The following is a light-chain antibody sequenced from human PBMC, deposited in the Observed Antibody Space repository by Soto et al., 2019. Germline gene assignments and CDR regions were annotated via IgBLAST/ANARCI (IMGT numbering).Light chain of an antibody. J-gene: IGKJ1*01. Sequence: DIQMTQSPSTLSASVGDRVPTPCRASQSISNWLAWYQQKPRTATKVLIYHASNLQSGVPSRFSGSGSGTEFTLTISSLQPDDFATYYCQQYNSYSFGQGTKVDIK. CDR3: QQYNSYS. V-gene: IGKV1-5*01. CDR2: HAS. CDR1: QSISNW.